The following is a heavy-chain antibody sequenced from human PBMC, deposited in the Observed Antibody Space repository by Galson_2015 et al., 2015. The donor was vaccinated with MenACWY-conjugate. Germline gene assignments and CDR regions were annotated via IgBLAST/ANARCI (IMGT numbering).Heavy chain of an antibody. J-gene: IGHJ4*02. CDR2: IKADGSFS. Sequence: SLRLSCAASGFTFNNYWMHWVRHPPGKGLEWISYIKADGSFSNYADSVKGRFTISTDNAKNMVYLKTDGLGDEDTSVYFCARVNNWCFDYWGPGTLFTVYS. D-gene: IGHD1-1*01. CDR3: ARVNNWCFDY. CDR1: GFTFNNYW. V-gene: IGHV3-74*01.